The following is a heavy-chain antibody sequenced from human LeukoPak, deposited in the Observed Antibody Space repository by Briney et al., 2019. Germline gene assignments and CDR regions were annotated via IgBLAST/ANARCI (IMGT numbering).Heavy chain of an antibody. CDR1: GGSITNNHYY. CDR3: ARTLSTYYGYYFDY. Sequence: SETLSLTCAVSGGSITNNHYYWGWIRQPPGKGLEWIGYIYSGSTNYNPSLKSRVTISEDTSKNQFSLRLRSVTAADTAVYYCARTLSTYYGYYFDYWGQGTLVTVSS. V-gene: IGHV4-61*05. CDR2: IYSGST. J-gene: IGHJ4*02. D-gene: IGHD3-22*01.